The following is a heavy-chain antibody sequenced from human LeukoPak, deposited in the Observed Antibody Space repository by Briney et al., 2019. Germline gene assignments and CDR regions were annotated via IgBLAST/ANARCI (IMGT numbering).Heavy chain of an antibody. J-gene: IGHJ4*02. CDR2: IHPCGST. Sequence: SLTLSLNCSVSAGSMCCSYWSLNWQPAGHGLDRIGRIHPCGSTNYNPSLKSRVTISVDTSKNQLSLKLSSVTAADTAVYYCARPVSPDIVVVPAAAYDYWGQATLVTVSS. CDR1: AGSMCCSY. D-gene: IGHD2-2*01. CDR3: ARPVSPDIVVVPAAAYDY. V-gene: IGHV4-4*07.